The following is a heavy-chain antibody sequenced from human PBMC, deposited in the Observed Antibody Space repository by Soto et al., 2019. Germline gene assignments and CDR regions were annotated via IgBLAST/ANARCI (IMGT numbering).Heavy chain of an antibody. Sequence: VQLVESGGGVVQPGTSLRVSCVGSGFTFRSYVIHWVRQAPGKGLEWVALTSYDGSDKYYGDSVRGRFTISRDNSRNPVDLQMDSLRLEDTALYYCARGGTTGGLDVWGQGTLVSVSS. CDR3: ARGGTTGGLDV. CDR1: GFTFRSYV. V-gene: IGHV3-30*19. J-gene: IGHJ1*01. CDR2: TSYDGSDK. D-gene: IGHD3-16*01.